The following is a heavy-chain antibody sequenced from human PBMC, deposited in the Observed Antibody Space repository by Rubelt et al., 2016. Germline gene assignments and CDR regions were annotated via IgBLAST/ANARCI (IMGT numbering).Heavy chain of an antibody. D-gene: IGHD2-2*01. CDR2: ISSSSSLI. J-gene: IGHJ6*02. CDR3: ATYCGSDTCYGWNYYGMDV. V-gene: IGHV3-48*04. CDR1: GFTFGGYS. Sequence: VRPGGSLRLSCAASGFTFGGYSMNWLRQAPGKGLEWVSYISSSSSLIYYADSVKGRFTISRDNAKHSLYLQMNSLRAADTAVYYCATYCGSDTCYGWNYYGMDVWGQGTTVTVSS.